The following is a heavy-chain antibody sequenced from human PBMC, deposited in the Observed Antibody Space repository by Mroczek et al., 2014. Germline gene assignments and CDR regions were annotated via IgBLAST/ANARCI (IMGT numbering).Heavy chain of an antibody. CDR2: ISSSTSYI. Sequence: VQLVESGGGLVKPGGSLRLSCAASGFTFSSYRMSWVRQAPGKGLEWVSCISSSTSYIYYADSVKGRFTISRDNAKNSLYLQMNSLRAEDAAVYHCARDWGIFGDNDGFDIWGQGTMVTVSS. CDR1: GFTFSSYR. V-gene: IGHV3-21*01. D-gene: IGHD3-3*01. J-gene: IGHJ3*02. CDR3: ARDWGIFGDNDGFDI.